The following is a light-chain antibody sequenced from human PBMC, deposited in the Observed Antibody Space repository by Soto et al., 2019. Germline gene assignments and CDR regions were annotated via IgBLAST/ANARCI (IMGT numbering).Light chain of an antibody. Sequence: DIQMTQSPSTLSASVGDRVTITCRASQSISTWLAWYQQKPGKAPKLLIYKASSLESGVPSRFSGSGSGTEFTLTISSLQTDDFATDYCHQYNSYSTFGQGTKLEIK. CDR1: QSISTW. CDR3: HQYNSYST. V-gene: IGKV1-5*03. CDR2: KAS. J-gene: IGKJ2*01.